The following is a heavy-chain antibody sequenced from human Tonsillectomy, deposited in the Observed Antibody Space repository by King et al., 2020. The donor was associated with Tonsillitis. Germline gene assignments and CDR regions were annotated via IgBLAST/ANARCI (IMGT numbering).Heavy chain of an antibody. J-gene: IGHJ4*02. Sequence: RQAPGQGLEWMGIINPSGGSTSYAQKFQGRVTMTRDTSTSTVYMELSSLRSEDTAVYYCARDRGYCGGGCYAASAPSRFYDYWGQGTLVTVSS. CDR2: INPSGGST. D-gene: IGHD2-21*02. V-gene: IGHV1-46*01. CDR3: ARDRGYCGGGCYAASAPSRFYDY.